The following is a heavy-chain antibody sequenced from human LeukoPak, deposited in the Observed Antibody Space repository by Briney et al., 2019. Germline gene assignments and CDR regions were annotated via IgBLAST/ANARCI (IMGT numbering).Heavy chain of an antibody. CDR3: ARQKCTSASCLTKNAFDI. CDR1: GSISGYY. Sequence: PSETLSLTCTVSGSISGYYWSWIRQPPGKGLEWIGYIYTSGSTNYNPSLESRVTISVGTSKNQFSLDLSSVTAADTAVYYCARQKCTSASCLTKNAFDIWGQGTMVTVSS. D-gene: IGHD2-2*01. V-gene: IGHV4-4*09. CDR2: IYTSGST. J-gene: IGHJ3*02.